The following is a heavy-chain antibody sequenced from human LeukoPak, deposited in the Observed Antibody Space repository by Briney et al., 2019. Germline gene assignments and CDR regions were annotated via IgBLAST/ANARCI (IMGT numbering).Heavy chain of an antibody. CDR3: AREYCSSTSCYNRHFDY. Sequence: GRSLRLSCAASGFTFSSYGMHWVRQAPGKGLEWVAVISYDGSNKYYADSVKGRFTISRDNSKNTLYLQMNSLRAEDTAVYYCAREYCSSTSCYNRHFDYWGQGTLVTVSS. V-gene: IGHV3-30*03. J-gene: IGHJ4*02. D-gene: IGHD2-2*02. CDR1: GFTFSSYG. CDR2: ISYDGSNK.